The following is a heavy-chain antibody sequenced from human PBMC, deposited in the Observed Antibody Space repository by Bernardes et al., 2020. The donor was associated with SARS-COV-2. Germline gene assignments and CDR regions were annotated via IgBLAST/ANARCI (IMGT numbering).Heavy chain of an antibody. J-gene: IGHJ6*02. V-gene: IGHV3-33*01. Sequence: GGSLRLSCVGTGFTFNTYVIHWVRQAPGKGLEWVALMSSAGENTYYAESVRGRFTVARDDAKNTLYLQMNSLRPEDTSRYYCARELPGGTNNWYRRGGYKNGMDVWGQGTTVTVSS. CDR1: GFTFNTYV. D-gene: IGHD1-20*01. CDR3: ARELPGGTNNWYRRGGYKNGMDV. CDR2: MSSAGENT.